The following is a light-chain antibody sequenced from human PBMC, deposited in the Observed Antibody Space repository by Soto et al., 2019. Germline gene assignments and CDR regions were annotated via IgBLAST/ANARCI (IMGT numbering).Light chain of an antibody. CDR2: DAS. CDR1: KGLNSH. CDR3: QQRNDWWT. J-gene: IGKJ1*01. V-gene: IGKV3-11*01. Sequence: EIVLTQSPATLSLSPGERATLSCTASKGLNSHLAWYQQKPGQPPRLLIYDASTRATGIPARFSGRGSGTDFTLTISSLEPEDSAVYYCQQRNDWWTFGPGTKVDIK.